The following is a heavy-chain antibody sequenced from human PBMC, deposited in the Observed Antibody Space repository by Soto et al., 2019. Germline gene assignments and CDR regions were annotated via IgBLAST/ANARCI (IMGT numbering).Heavy chain of an antibody. CDR1: GGSISSYY. D-gene: IGHD6-13*01. Sequence: PSETLSLTCTVSGGSISSYYWSWIRQPPGKGLEWIGYIYYSGSTNYNPSLKSRVTISVDTSKNQFSLKLSSVTAADTAVYYCARRYTSSFDYWCQGILVNVAS. CDR3: ARRYTSSFDY. CDR2: IYYSGST. V-gene: IGHV4-59*08. J-gene: IGHJ4*02.